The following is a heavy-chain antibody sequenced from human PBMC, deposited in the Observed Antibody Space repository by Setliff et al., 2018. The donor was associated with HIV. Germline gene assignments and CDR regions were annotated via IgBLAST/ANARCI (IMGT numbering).Heavy chain of an antibody. CDR2: IRQDGGEK. J-gene: IGHJ4*02. D-gene: IGHD1-1*01. V-gene: IGHV3-7*03. Sequence: GGSLRLSCAASGFTFSNYWMSWVRQAPGKGLEWVANIRQDGGEKYYVDSVKGRFTISRDNAKKSLYLDMNSLRVEDTAVYFCARGQVEWGYWGQGTLVTVSS. CDR3: ARGQVEWGY. CDR1: GFTFSNYW.